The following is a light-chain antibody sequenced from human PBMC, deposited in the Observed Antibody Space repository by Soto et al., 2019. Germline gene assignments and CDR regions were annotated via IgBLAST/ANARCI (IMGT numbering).Light chain of an antibody. V-gene: IGKV3-15*01. CDR1: QSVSTT. CDR3: QQYNNWPPWR. CDR2: GAS. J-gene: IGKJ1*01. Sequence: RVMTQAPATLSLSPGDRATLSCRASQSVSTTVAWYQQKPGQAPRLLIYGASTRATAIPARFSGRASGTAFTINVSRLQSEVLAGYYCQQYNNWPPWRFGQGTKVEVK.